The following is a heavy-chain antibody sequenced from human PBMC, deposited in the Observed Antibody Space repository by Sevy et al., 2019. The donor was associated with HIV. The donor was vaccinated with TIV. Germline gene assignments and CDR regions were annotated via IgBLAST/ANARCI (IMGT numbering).Heavy chain of an antibody. CDR3: ARDMDGSGSYYTPIDY. Sequence: GGSLRLSCAASGFTFSSYSMNWVRQAPGKGLEWVSSISSSSSYIYYADSVKGRFTISRDNAKNSLYLQMHSLTAEDTAVYYCARDMDGSGSYYTPIDYWGQGTLVTVSS. D-gene: IGHD3-10*01. V-gene: IGHV3-21*01. CDR1: GFTFSSYS. J-gene: IGHJ4*02. CDR2: ISSSSSYI.